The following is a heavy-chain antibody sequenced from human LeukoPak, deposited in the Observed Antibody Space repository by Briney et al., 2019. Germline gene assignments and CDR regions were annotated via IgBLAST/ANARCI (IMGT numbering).Heavy chain of an antibody. V-gene: IGHV3-11*05. J-gene: IGHJ3*02. CDR3: ARGGFSGYDREAFDI. CDR1: GFTFSDYY. CDR2: ISSSSYT. D-gene: IGHD5-12*01. Sequence: PGGSLRLSCAASGFTFSDYYMSWIRQAPGKGLEWVSYISSSSYTNYADSVKGRFTISRDNAKNSLYLQMNSLRAEDTAVYYCARGGFSGYDREAFDIWGQGTLITVSS.